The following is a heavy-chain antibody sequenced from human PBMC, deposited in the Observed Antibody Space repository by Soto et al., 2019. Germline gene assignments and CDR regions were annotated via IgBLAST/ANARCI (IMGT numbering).Heavy chain of an antibody. D-gene: IGHD2-15*01. CDR2: FDPEDGET. V-gene: IGHV1-24*01. CDR1: GYSLTELS. J-gene: IGHJ3*02. Sequence: ASVKVSCKVSGYSLTELSMHCVRQAPGKGLEWMGGFDPEDGETIYAQKFQGRVTMTEDTSTDTAYMELSSLRSEDTAVYYCATTDIVVVPVGNAFDIWGQGTMVTVSS. CDR3: ATTDIVVVPVGNAFDI.